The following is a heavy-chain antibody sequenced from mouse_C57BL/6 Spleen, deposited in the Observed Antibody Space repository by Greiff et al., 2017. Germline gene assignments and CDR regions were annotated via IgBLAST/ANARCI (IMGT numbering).Heavy chain of an antibody. V-gene: IGHV1-64*01. D-gene: IGHD1-1*01. CDR2: IHPNSGST. CDR1: GYTFTSYW. Sequence: VQLQQPGAELVKPGASVKLSCKASGYTFTSYWMHWVKQRPGQGLEWIGMIHPNSGSTNYNEKFKSKATLTVDKSSSTAYMQLSSLTSEDSAVYYCARNPWDGSSSYYYAMDYWGQGTSVTVSS. J-gene: IGHJ4*01. CDR3: ARNPWDGSSSYYYAMDY.